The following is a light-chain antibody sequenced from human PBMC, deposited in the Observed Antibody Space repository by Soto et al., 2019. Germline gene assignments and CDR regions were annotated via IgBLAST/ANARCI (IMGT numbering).Light chain of an antibody. Sequence: AIQMTQSPSTLSASAGDRVTITCRASQGIXRGLGWYQQKPGKAPRLLXYAASNLQRGVPSRLNGSGSGTDFTLTISSLQPEDFATYFCLQDFNDPWTFGQGTKVDIK. CDR3: LQDFNDPWT. CDR1: QGIXRG. J-gene: IGKJ1*01. V-gene: IGKV1-6*01. CDR2: AAS.